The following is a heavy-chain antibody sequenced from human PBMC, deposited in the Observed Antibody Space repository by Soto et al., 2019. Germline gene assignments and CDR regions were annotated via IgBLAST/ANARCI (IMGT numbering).Heavy chain of an antibody. CDR2: ISAYNGNI. CDR3: ARSGSSWNLREFDS. Sequence: QVQLVQSGGEVKKPGASVKVSCKASAYTFTNYGISWVRQAPGQGLEWMGWISAYNGNINYAQQFRGRVTMTTDTSTSSAYLEVRTLRSADTAVYYCARSGSSWNLREFDSWGQVTPVTVSS. D-gene: IGHD6-13*01. V-gene: IGHV1-18*01. J-gene: IGHJ4*02. CDR1: AYTFTNYG.